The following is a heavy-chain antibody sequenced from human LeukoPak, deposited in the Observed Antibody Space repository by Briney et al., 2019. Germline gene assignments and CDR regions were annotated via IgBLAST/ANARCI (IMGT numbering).Heavy chain of an antibody. J-gene: IGHJ4*02. CDR3: SRGSGWLSVY. CDR1: GFTFGDYL. CDR2: ISGGTT. D-gene: IGHD6-19*01. V-gene: IGHV3-49*03. Sequence: GGSLRLSCTASGFTFGDYLVSWFRQAPGKGLEWIGFISGGTTEYAASVKGRFTISRDDSTSIAYLQMNSLTTQDTAVYYCSRGSGWLSVYWGQGTLVTVSS.